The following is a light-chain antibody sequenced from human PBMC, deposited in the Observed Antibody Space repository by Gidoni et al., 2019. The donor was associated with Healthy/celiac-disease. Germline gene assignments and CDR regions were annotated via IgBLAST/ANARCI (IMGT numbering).Light chain of an antibody. CDR2: GAS. J-gene: IGKJ3*01. V-gene: IGKV3-20*01. CDR1: QSVSSSY. CDR3: QQYGSSPLT. Sequence: EIVLTQSPGTLSLSPGERATLSCRASQSVSSSYLAWYQQKPGQAPRLLIYGASSRATGIPDRFSCSGSWTDFTLTIGRLEPEDFAVYYCQQYGSSPLTFGPGTKVDIK.